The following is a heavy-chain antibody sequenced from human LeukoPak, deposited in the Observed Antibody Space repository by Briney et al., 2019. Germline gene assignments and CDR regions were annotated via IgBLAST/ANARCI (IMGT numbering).Heavy chain of an antibody. CDR3: ASLAWSAYYGSGDC. V-gene: IGHV4-39*01. CDR2: IYSSGST. D-gene: IGHD3-3*01. CDR1: GGSISSSTYY. Sequence: SETLSLTCTVSGGSISSSTYYWGWIRQPPGKGLEWIGSIYSSGSTFYNPSLKSRVTISVDTSKNQFSLKLSSVTAADTAVYYRASLAWSAYYGSGDCWGQGALVTVSS. J-gene: IGHJ4*02.